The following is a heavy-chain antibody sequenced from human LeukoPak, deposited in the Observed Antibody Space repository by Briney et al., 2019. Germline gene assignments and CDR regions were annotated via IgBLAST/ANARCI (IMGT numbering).Heavy chain of an antibody. D-gene: IGHD2-2*01. CDR3: AKDGCSSTSCYVDWFDP. Sequence: GGSLKLSCAASGFTFSSYAMSWVRQAPGKGLEWVSAISGSGGSTYYADSVKGRFTISRDNSKNTLYLQMNSLRAEDTAVYYCAKDGCSSTSCYVDWFDPWGQGTLITVSS. V-gene: IGHV3-23*01. CDR2: ISGSGGST. CDR1: GFTFSSYA. J-gene: IGHJ5*02.